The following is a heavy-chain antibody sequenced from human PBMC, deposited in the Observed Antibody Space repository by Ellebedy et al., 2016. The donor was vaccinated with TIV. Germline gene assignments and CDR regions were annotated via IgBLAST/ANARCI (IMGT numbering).Heavy chain of an antibody. CDR1: GGTFSNLA. Sequence: AASMKVSCKASGGTFSNLAFSWVRQAPGHGLEWMGTIIPFFGTTNYAQTLQGRVAMTADESTSTVYMELSSLRYEDAAFYYCAREQDGSSAWFPSWGQGTLVTVSS. J-gene: IGHJ4*02. V-gene: IGHV1-69*13. CDR2: IIPFFGTT. CDR3: AREQDGSSAWFPS. D-gene: IGHD6-19*01.